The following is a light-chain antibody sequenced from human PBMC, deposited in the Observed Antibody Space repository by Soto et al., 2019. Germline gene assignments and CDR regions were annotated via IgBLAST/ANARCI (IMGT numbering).Light chain of an antibody. CDR2: AAS. Sequence: DIQVTQSPSSLSASVGDRVTITCRSSQTISNYLNWYQQKPGKAPKLLIYAASSLQSGVPSRFSGSGSGTDFTLTITSLQPEDFATYYCQQSYTTPPTFGGGSKVDI. CDR1: QTISNY. CDR3: QQSYTTPPT. V-gene: IGKV1-39*01. J-gene: IGKJ4*01.